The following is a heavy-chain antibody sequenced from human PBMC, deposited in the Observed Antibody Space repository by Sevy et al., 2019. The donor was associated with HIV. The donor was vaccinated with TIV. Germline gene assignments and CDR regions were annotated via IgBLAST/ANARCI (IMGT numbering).Heavy chain of an antibody. CDR1: GYSISSGYY. J-gene: IGHJ4*02. CDR2: IYHSGST. D-gene: IGHD3-16*02. CDR3: ARLIRLRLGELSLGDYFDY. Sequence: SETLSLTCAVSGYSISSGYYWGWIRQPPGKGLEWIGSIYHSGSTYYNPSLKSRVTISVDTSKNQFSLKLSSVTAADTAVYYCARLIRLRLGELSLGDYFDYWGQGTLVTVSS. V-gene: IGHV4-38-2*01.